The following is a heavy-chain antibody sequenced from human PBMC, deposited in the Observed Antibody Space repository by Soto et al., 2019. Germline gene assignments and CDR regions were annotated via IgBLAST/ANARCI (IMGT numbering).Heavy chain of an antibody. Sequence: PWGSLRLSCAASGSTFSNAWMSWARQAPWKGLDWVGRIKSKSDGGTTEYAAPVRGRFTISRDDSKNTLYLQMNSLKTEDTAVYYCTTDLWRIAVVVGSTGYFNPWGQGTPVTVSS. CDR2: IKSKSDGGTT. D-gene: IGHD2-15*01. J-gene: IGHJ5*02. CDR1: GSTFSNAW. CDR3: TTDLWRIAVVVGSTGYFNP. V-gene: IGHV3-15*01.